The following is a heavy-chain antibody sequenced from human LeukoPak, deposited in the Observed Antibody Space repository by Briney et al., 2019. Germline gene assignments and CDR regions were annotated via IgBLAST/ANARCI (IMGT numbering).Heavy chain of an antibody. J-gene: IGHJ4*02. V-gene: IGHV4-34*01. Sequence: PSETLSLTCAVYGGSVSGTYWGWIRQPPGKGLEWIGEINHSGSTNYNPSLKSRVTISVDTTETQFSLMLTSVTAADTAVYYCARGLPKYYYDRSRGSERLDYWGQGTLVTVSS. CDR1: GGSVSGTY. CDR2: INHSGST. CDR3: ARGLPKYYYDRSRGSERLDY. D-gene: IGHD3-22*01.